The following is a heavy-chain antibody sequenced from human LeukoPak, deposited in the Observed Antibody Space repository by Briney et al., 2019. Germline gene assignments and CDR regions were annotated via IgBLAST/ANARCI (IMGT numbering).Heavy chain of an antibody. Sequence: SVKVSCKGSGGTFSSYAISWVRQAPGQGLEWMGGIIPIFGTANYAQKFQGRVTITTDEYTSTAYMELSSLRSEDTAVYYCARKSFWSGDQENWFDPWGQGTLVTVSS. CDR2: IIPIFGTA. CDR3: ARKSFWSGDQENWFDP. CDR1: GGTFSSYA. V-gene: IGHV1-69*05. J-gene: IGHJ5*02. D-gene: IGHD3-3*01.